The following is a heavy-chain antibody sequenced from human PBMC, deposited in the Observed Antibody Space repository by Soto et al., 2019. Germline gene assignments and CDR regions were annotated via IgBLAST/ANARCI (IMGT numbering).Heavy chain of an antibody. J-gene: IGHJ4*02. CDR3: ARGRPDLITIFGVVIIGPFDY. CDR1: GGSISSGGYY. CDR2: IYYSGST. Sequence: SETLSLTCTVSGGSISSGGYYWSWIRQHPGKGLEWIGYIYYSGSTYYNPSLKSRVTISVDTSKNQFSLKLSSVTAADTAVYYCARGRPDLITIFGVVIIGPFDYWGQGTLVTVSS. V-gene: IGHV4-31*02. D-gene: IGHD3-3*01.